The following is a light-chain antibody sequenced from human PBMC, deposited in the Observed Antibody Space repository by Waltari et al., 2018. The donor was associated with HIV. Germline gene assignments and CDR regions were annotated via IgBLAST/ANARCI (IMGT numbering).Light chain of an antibody. CDR3: QQCNSYPRT. CDR2: DAS. V-gene: IGKV1-13*02. Sequence: AIQLTQSPSSLSASVGDRVTITCRASQGISSALAWYKQKPGKAPKLLIYDASSLESGVPSRFSGSGSGTDFTLTISSLQPEDFATYYCQQCNSYPRTFGQGTKVEIK. CDR1: QGISSA. J-gene: IGKJ1*01.